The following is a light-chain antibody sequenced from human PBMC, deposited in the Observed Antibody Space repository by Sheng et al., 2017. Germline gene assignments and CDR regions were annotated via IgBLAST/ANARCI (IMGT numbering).Light chain of an antibody. J-gene: IGKJ2*01. CDR2: AAS. CDR1: QNISSY. Sequence: DIQMTQSPSSLSASVGDRVTVTCRASQNISSYLNWYQXKPGEAPKLLIYAASSLQSGVPSRFSGGGSGTYFTLTISSLQPDDFATYYCQQSQSPPSDPLAQGTRLEIK. V-gene: IGKV1-39*01. CDR3: QQSQSPPSDP.